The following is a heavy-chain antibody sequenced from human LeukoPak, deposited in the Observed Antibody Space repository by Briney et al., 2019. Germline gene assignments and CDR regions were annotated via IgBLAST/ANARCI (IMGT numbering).Heavy chain of an antibody. CDR2: INPNSGGT. D-gene: IGHD2-2*01. CDR3: AMVGYCSSTSCDAPYYYYMDV. Sequence: ASVKVSCKASGYTFTSYAMNWVRQAPGQGLEWMGWINPNSGGTNYAQKFQGRVTMTRDTSISTAYMELSRLRSDDTAVYYCAMVGYCSSTSCDAPYYYYMDVWGKGTTVTVSS. CDR1: GYTFTSYA. V-gene: IGHV1-2*02. J-gene: IGHJ6*03.